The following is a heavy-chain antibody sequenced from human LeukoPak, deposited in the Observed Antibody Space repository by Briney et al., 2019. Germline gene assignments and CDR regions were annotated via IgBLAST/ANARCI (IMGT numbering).Heavy chain of an antibody. D-gene: IGHD2-15*01. CDR1: GGSIASYY. V-gene: IGHV4-59*12. CDR3: ARVGDIVVDGAYDI. J-gene: IGHJ3*02. Sequence: PSETLSLTCTVSGGSIASYYWSWIRQPPGKGLEWIGYISYSGSTYYNPSLKSRVTISVDTSKNQFSLKLSSVTAADTAVYYCARVGDIVVDGAYDIWGQGTMVTVSS. CDR2: ISYSGST.